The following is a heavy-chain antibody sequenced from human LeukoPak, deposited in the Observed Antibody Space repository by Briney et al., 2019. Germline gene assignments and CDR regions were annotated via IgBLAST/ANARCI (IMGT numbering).Heavy chain of an antibody. Sequence: QAGGSLRLSCAASGFTFSSFWMSWVRQAPGRGLEWVATIRQDGSQKYYLDSVKGRFTISRDNAKNSLYLQMNSLRAEDTAVYYCARGRKSSAAVRGYYFDYWGQGTLVTVSS. CDR2: IRQDGSQK. D-gene: IGHD6-13*01. CDR1: GFTFSSFW. J-gene: IGHJ4*02. V-gene: IGHV3-7*01. CDR3: ARGRKSSAAVRGYYFDY.